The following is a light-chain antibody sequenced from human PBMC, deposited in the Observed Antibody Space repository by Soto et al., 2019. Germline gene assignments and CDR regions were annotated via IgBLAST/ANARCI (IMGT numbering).Light chain of an antibody. CDR1: RGHSSYA. CDR2: LNSDGSH. J-gene: IGLJ2*01. CDR3: QTWDTGIRVV. V-gene: IGLV4-69*01. Sequence: QLVLTQSPSASASLGASVKLTCTLNRGHSSYAIAWHQQQPEKGPRYLMKLNSDGSHSKGDGIPDRFSGSSSGAERYLTISSLQSEDEADYYCQTWDTGIRVVFGGGTQLTVL.